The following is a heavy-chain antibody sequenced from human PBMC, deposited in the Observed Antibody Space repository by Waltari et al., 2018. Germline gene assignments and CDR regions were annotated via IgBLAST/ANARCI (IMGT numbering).Heavy chain of an antibody. CDR1: GFTFSTYE. CDR3: TRETYEMDY. D-gene: IGHD3-16*01. V-gene: IGHV3-48*03. J-gene: IGHJ4*02. Sequence: EVQLVESGGGLVQPGGSLRLSCAGSGFTFSTYEMHWVRQAPGKGLEWVSYISSSGSTIYYADSVKGRFTISRDNAKNSLYLQMNSLSAEDTAVYYCTRETYEMDYWGQGILVSVSS. CDR2: ISSSGSTI.